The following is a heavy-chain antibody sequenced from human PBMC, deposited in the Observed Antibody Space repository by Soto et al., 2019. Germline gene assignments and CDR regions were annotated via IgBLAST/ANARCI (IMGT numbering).Heavy chain of an antibody. Sequence: ASVKVSCKVSGYTLTELSMHWVRQAPGKGLEWMGGFDPEDGETIYAQKFQGRVTMTEDTSTDTAYMELSSLRSEDTAVYYCATGLWFGESNYYYYGMDVWGQGTTVTVSS. CDR2: FDPEDGET. V-gene: IGHV1-24*01. CDR3: ATGLWFGESNYYYYGMDV. CDR1: GYTLTELS. D-gene: IGHD3-10*01. J-gene: IGHJ6*02.